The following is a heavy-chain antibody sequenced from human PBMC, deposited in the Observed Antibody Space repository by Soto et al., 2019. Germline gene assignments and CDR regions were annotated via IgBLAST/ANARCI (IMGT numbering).Heavy chain of an antibody. Sequence: QVQLQESGPGLVKPSQTLSLTCTASGGSISSGGYYWSWIRQHPGKGLEWIGYIYYSGSTYYNPSLKSRVTISVDTSKNQFSLKLSSVTAADTAVYYCARELTVATKNHAFDIWGQGTMVTVSS. D-gene: IGHD5-12*01. CDR2: IYYSGST. CDR3: ARELTVATKNHAFDI. V-gene: IGHV4-31*03. CDR1: GGSISSGGYY. J-gene: IGHJ3*02.